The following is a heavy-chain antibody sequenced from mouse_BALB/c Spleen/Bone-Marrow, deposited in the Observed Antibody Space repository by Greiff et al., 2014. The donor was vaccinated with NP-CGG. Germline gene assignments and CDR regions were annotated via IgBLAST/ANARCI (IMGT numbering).Heavy chain of an antibody. CDR2: INPGIGDI. Sequence: VQLQQSGDELVRPGTSVKVSCKASGYAFTNYLIEWFKQRPGQGLEWIGRINPGIGDIIHNAKFKGKATLTADKSSTTAYMQLSSLTSDDSAVYFCARFTRDYWGQGTTLTVSS. CDR1: GYAFTNYL. CDR3: ARFTRDY. J-gene: IGHJ2*01. V-gene: IGHV1-54*01.